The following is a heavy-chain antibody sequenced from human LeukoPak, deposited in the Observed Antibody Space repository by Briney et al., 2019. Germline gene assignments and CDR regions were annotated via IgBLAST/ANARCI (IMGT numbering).Heavy chain of an antibody. Sequence: PGGSLRLACAASEFTFSDYYMSWIRQTPGKGLEWVSYISSSSSYTNYADSVKGRFTISRDNAKNSLYLQMNSLRAEDTAVYYCARADGSGSYYNSPFDYWGQGTLVTVSS. CDR1: EFTFSDYY. J-gene: IGHJ4*02. CDR2: ISSSSSYT. D-gene: IGHD3-10*01. CDR3: ARADGSGSYYNSPFDY. V-gene: IGHV3-11*05.